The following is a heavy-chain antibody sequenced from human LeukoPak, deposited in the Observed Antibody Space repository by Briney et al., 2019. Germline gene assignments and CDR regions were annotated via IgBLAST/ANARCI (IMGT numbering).Heavy chain of an antibody. CDR2: FDPEDGET. CDR1: GGTFSSYA. D-gene: IGHD3-10*01. J-gene: IGHJ4*02. V-gene: IGHV1-24*01. Sequence: ASVKVSCKASGGTFSSYAIRWVQQAPGQGLEWMGGFDPEDGETIYAQKFQGRVTMTEDTSTDTAYMELSSLRSEDTAVYYCATAFGELLISPFTFDYWGQGTLVTVSS. CDR3: ATAFGELLISPFTFDY.